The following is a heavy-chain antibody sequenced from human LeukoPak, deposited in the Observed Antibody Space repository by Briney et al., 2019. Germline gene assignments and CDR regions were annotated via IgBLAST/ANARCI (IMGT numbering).Heavy chain of an antibody. J-gene: IGHJ4*02. D-gene: IGHD4-23*01. CDR1: GGTFSSYA. CDR3: ARSPPNGGNWGFDY. CDR2: IIPILGIE. Sequence: ASVKVSCKASGGTFSSYAISWVRQAPGQGLEWMGRIIPILGIENYAQKFQGRVTITADKSTSTAYMELSSLRSEDTAVYYCARSPPNGGNWGFDYWGQGTLVTVSS. V-gene: IGHV1-69*04.